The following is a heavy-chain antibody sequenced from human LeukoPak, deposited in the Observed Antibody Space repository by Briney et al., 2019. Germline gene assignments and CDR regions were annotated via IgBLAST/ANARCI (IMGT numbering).Heavy chain of an antibody. Sequence: VASVKVSCKASGGTFSSYAISWVRQAPGQGLEWMGGIIPIFGTANYAQKFQGRVTITADESTSTAYMELSSLRSEDTAVYYCARDLKLYGSGSYNLDYWGQGTLVTVSS. CDR2: IIPIFGTA. CDR3: ARDLKLYGSGSYNLDY. CDR1: GGTFSSYA. V-gene: IGHV1-69*13. D-gene: IGHD3-10*01. J-gene: IGHJ4*02.